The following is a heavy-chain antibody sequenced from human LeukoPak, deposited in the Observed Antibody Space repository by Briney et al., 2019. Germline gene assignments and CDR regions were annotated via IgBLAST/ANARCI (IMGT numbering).Heavy chain of an antibody. CDR3: ARYHYGDHPFDP. CDR2: VKQDGSEK. V-gene: IGHV3-7*01. D-gene: IGHD4-17*01. CDR1: GFTFSSYW. J-gene: IGHJ5*02. Sequence: PGGFLRLSCAASGFTFSSYWMSWVRQAPGKGLEWVANVKQDGSEKKYVDSVKGRFTISRDNAKNSLYLQMDSLRAEDTAVYYCARYHYGDHPFDPWGQGTLVTVSS.